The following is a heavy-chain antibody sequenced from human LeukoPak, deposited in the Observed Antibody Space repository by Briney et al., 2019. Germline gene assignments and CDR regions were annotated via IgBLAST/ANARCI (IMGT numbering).Heavy chain of an antibody. CDR3: AKVVWFGELLGGMDV. Sequence: PGGSLRLSCAASGFTFSSYSMNWVRQAPGKGLEGLAVTSYDGSYKNYSDSVKGRFTISRDNSKNTLYLQMNSLRAEDTAVYYCAKVVWFGELLGGMDVWGQGTTVTVYS. CDR2: TSYDGSYK. J-gene: IGHJ6*02. D-gene: IGHD3-10*01. CDR1: GFTFSSYS. V-gene: IGHV3-30*18.